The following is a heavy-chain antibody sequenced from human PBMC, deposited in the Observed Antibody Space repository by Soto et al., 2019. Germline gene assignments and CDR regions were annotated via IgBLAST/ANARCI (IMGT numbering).Heavy chain of an antibody. CDR1: GFSVRTNY. J-gene: IGHJ4*02. CDR3: ARAGVTPDFFDY. CDR2: FESGGSI. Sequence: GGSLRLSCAASGFSVRTNYMSWVRQAPGKGLEWVSVFESGGSIYYADSVKGRFIISGDIANNTLSLQMNSLRAEDTAVYYCARAGVTPDFFDYWGQGTLVTVSS. D-gene: IGHD3-3*01. V-gene: IGHV3-53*01.